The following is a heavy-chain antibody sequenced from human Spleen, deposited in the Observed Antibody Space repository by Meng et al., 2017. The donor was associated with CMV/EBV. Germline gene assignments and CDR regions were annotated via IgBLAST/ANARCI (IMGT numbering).Heavy chain of an antibody. Sequence: GPGSVQPSETRCPSCTASGGSTGSSYWSWIRQPAGQGLEWIGRIYTSGSTNYNPSLKSRVTMSVDTSKNQFSLKLSSVTAADTAVYYCASSTFYDYFDYWGQGTLVTVSS. V-gene: IGHV4-4*07. CDR1: GGSTGSSY. J-gene: IGHJ4*02. D-gene: IGHD2/OR15-2a*01. CDR2: IYTSGST. CDR3: ASSTFYDYFDY.